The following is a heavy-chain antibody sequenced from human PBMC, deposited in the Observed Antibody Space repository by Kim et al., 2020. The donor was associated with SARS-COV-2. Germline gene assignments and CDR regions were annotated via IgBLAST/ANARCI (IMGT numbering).Heavy chain of an antibody. D-gene: IGHD2-21*02. Sequence: SVKGRFTISRDNSKNTLYLQMNSLRAEDTAVYYCAREGDIVVVTATHFDYWGQGTLVTVSS. J-gene: IGHJ4*02. CDR3: AREGDIVVVTATHFDY. V-gene: IGHV3-30*01.